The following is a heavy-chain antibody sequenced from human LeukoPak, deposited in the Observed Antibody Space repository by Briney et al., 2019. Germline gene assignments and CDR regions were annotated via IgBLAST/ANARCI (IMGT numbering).Heavy chain of an antibody. CDR3: ARDYCSGPKCYFIDY. CDR2: ITSSSTV. J-gene: IGHJ4*02. Sequence: HAGGSLRLSCAASGFTFSNYSMNWVRQAPGKGLEWVSYITSSSTVYYAGSVEGRFTISRDNAKNSLFLQMNSLRAEDTAVYYCARDYCSGPKCYFIDYWGQGALVTVSS. D-gene: IGHD2-15*01. V-gene: IGHV3-48*04. CDR1: GFTFSNYS.